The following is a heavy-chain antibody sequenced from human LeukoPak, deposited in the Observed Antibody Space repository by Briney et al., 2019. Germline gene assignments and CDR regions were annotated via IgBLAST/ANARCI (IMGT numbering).Heavy chain of an antibody. V-gene: IGHV4-31*03. D-gene: IGHD6-19*01. Sequence: SDTLSLPCSVSGGHLRSGGYLWRWVRRHRGGGLEWIGYIYYSGSTYYNPSLKSRVTISVDTSKNQFSLKLSSVTAADTAVYYCARDKGSGWFDYWGQGTLVTVSS. CDR3: ARDKGSGWFDY. CDR2: IYYSGST. CDR1: GGHLRSGGYL. J-gene: IGHJ5*01.